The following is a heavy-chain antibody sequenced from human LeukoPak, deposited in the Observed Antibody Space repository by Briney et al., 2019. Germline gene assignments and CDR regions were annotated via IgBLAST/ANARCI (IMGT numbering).Heavy chain of an antibody. Sequence: ASVKVSCKASGYTFTSYYIHWVRQAPGQGLEWMGIINPSGGSASYAQKFEGRVTMTRDASTSTVYMELSSLRAEDTAVYYCVRMGGVTVMGFDYWGQGTLVTVSS. J-gene: IGHJ4*02. V-gene: IGHV1-46*01. CDR3: VRMGGVTVMGFDY. CDR2: INPSGGSA. D-gene: IGHD3-16*01. CDR1: GYTFTSYY.